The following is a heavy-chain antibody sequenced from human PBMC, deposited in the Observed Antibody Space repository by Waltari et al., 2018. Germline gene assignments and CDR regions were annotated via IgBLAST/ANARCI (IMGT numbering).Heavy chain of an antibody. CDR1: NW. Sequence: NWGSLVRQPPETGLEGIGQSHRSGKTNYNPSLESRVTISIDTANNQFSLKVTSTTAADTAVYYCARDRGRGLYLDSWGQGTLVTVSP. J-gene: IGHJ4*02. CDR2: SHRSGKT. D-gene: IGHD2-15*01. CDR3: ARDRGRGLYLDS. V-gene: IGHV4-4*02.